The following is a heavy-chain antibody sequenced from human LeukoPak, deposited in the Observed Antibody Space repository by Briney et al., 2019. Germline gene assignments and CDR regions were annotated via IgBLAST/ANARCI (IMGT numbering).Heavy chain of an antibody. CDR1: GVSISSYY. CDR2: IYYSGST. D-gene: IGHD3-22*01. CDR3: ARASWGDDRSGYYSYFQH. J-gene: IGHJ1*01. Sequence: SETLSLTCTVSGVSISSYYWSWIRQPPGKGLEWIGYIYYSGSTNYNPSLKSRVTISVDTSKNQFSLKLSSVTAADTAVYYCARASWGDDRSGYYSYFQHWGQGTLVTVSS. V-gene: IGHV4-59*01.